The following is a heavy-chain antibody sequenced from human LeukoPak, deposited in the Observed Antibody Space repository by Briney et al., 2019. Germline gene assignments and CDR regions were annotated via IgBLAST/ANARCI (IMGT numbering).Heavy chain of an antibody. Sequence: PSETLSLTCTVSGGSMSSYSWSWIRQPPGEGLEWIGFVYYSGSTNYNPSLKSRVTISVDTSKNQFSLKVNSVTAADTAVYYCARLRARNGSGSSNWFDPWGQGTLVTVSS. V-gene: IGHV4-59*08. D-gene: IGHD3-10*01. CDR2: VYYSGST. J-gene: IGHJ5*02. CDR3: ARLRARNGSGSSNWFDP. CDR1: GGSMSSYS.